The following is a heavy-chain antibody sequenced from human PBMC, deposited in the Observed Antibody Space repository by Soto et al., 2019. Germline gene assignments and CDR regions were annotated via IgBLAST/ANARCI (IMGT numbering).Heavy chain of an antibody. CDR3: AKVGYYDSSGPYYYYYGMDV. V-gene: IGHV3-30*18. J-gene: IGHJ6*02. D-gene: IGHD3-22*01. Sequence: GGSLRLSCAASGFPFSSYGMHWVRQAPGKGLEWVAVISYDGSNKYYADSVKGRFTISRDNSKNTLYLQMNSLRAEDTAVYYCAKVGYYDSSGPYYYYYGMDVWGQGTTVTVSS. CDR1: GFPFSSYG. CDR2: ISYDGSNK.